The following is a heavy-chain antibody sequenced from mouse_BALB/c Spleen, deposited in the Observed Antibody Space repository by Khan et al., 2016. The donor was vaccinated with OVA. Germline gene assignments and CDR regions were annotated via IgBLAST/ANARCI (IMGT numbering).Heavy chain of an antibody. CDR3: ATSYYYGYYFDY. CDR1: GFTFSSYG. V-gene: IGHV5-17*02. Sequence: EVMLVESGGGLVQPGGSRKPSCAASGFTFSSYGMHWVRQAPEKGLEWVAYISGDSSTIYYTDTVKGRFTISRDNPKNTLSLQMTSLMSEDTAMYYCATSYYYGYYFDYWGPGTTLTVSS. D-gene: IGHD1-1*01. J-gene: IGHJ2*01. CDR2: ISGDSSTI.